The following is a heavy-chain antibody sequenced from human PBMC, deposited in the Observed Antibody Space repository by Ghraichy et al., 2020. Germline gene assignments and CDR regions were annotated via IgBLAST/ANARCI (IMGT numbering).Heavy chain of an antibody. D-gene: IGHD3-9*01. CDR2: ISSSSSYI. V-gene: IGHV3-21*01. CDR1: GFTFSSYS. Sequence: GGSLRLSCAASGFTFSSYSMNWVRQAPGKGLEWVSSISSSSSYIYYADSVKGRFTISRDNAKNSLYLQMNSLRAEDTAVYYCARDKSDILTGYYDYWGQETLVTVSS. J-gene: IGHJ4*02. CDR3: ARDKSDILTGYYDY.